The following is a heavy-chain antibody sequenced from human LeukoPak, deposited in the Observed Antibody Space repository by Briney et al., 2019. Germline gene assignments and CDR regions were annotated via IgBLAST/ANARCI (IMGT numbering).Heavy chain of an antibody. CDR1: GFTFDDYA. D-gene: IGHD1-1*01. CDR2: ISWNSGSI. V-gene: IGHV3-9*01. CDR3: AKDIDAVQLESTFDY. J-gene: IGHJ4*02. Sequence: PGGSLRLSCAASGFTFDDYAMHWVRQAPGKGLEWVSGISWNSGSIGYADSAKGRFTISRDNAKNSLYLQMNSLRAEDTALYYCAKDIDAVQLESTFDYWGQGTLVTVSS.